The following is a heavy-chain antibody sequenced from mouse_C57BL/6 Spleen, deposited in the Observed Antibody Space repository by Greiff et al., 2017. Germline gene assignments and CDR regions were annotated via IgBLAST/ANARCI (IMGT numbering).Heavy chain of an antibody. CDR3: ARGDYGRW. CDR2: INPGSGGT. V-gene: IGHV1-54*01. D-gene: IGHD1-1*01. Sequence: VQLQQSGAELVRPGTSVKVSCKASGYAFTNYLIEWVKQRPGPGLEWIGVINPGSGGTNYNEKFKGKATLTADKASSTAYMQLSSLTSEDSAVYFCARGDYGRWWGQGTTLTVSS. J-gene: IGHJ2*01. CDR1: GYAFTNYL.